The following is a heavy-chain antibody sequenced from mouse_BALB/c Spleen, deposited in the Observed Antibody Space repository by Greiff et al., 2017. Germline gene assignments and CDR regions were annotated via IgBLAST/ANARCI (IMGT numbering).Heavy chain of an antibody. CDR1: GFNIKDYY. J-gene: IGHJ2*01. CDR2: IDPENGDT. CDR3: NAAHYFDY. Sequence: EVKLMESGAELVRSGASVKLSCTASGFNIKDYYMHWVKQRPEQGLEWIGWIDPENGDTEYAPKFQGKATMTADTSSNTAYLQLSSLTSEDTAVYYCNAAHYFDYWGQGTTLTVSS. V-gene: IGHV14-4*02.